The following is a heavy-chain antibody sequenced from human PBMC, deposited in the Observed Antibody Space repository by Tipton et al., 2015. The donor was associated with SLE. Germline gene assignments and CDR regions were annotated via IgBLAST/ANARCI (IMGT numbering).Heavy chain of an antibody. D-gene: IGHD3-16*01. CDR3: ARVLGAYGNYYYYYMDV. CDR1: GGSVSSYY. Sequence: PGLVKPSETLSLTCTVSGGSVSSYYWGWIRQPPGKGLEWIGYMYYTGNSNYNPSLRSRVTISLDTSKNQFSLKVTSVTAADTAVYYCARVLGAYGNYYYYYMDVWGKGTTVTISS. J-gene: IGHJ6*03. V-gene: IGHV4-59*02. CDR2: MYYTGNS.